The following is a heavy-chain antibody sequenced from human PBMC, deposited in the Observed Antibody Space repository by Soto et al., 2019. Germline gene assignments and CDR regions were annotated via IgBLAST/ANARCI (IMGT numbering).Heavy chain of an antibody. Sequence: PSETLSLTCAVYGGSFSGYYWSWIRQPPGKGLEWIGEINHSGSTNYNPSLKSRVTISVDTSKNQFSLKLSSVTAADTAVYYCARGPFTVTYYYYYMDVWGKGTTVTVSS. CDR1: GGSFSGYY. V-gene: IGHV4-34*01. J-gene: IGHJ6*03. CDR2: INHSGST. CDR3: ARGPFTVTYYYYYMDV. D-gene: IGHD4-17*01.